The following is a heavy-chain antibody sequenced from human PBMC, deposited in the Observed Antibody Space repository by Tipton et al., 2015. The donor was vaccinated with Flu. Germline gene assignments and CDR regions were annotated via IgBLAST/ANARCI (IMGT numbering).Heavy chain of an antibody. Sequence: GLVKPSETLSLTCSVSGDSIRSSSYYWGWIRQPPHKGLGWVGSISDSGGAYYSPSLKSRVTISVDTSKNQFSLKLSSVTAADTAVYYCARALYSTGWIWEFWGQGTLVTVSS. CDR1: GDSIRSSSYY. D-gene: IGHD6-19*01. V-gene: IGHV4-39*07. J-gene: IGHJ4*02. CDR3: ARALYSTGWIWEF. CDR2: ISDSGGA.